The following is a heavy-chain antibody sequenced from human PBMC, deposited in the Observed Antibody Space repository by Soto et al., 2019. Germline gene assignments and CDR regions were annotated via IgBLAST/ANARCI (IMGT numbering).Heavy chain of an antibody. CDR1: GFTVSSNY. CDR2: IYSGGST. J-gene: IGHJ4*02. CDR3: ARDRMATIFN. V-gene: IGHV3-53*01. Sequence: GGSLRLSCAASGFTVSSNYMSWVRQAPGKGLEWVSVIYSGGSTYYAASVKGRFTISRDNSKNTRYLQMNSLRAEDTAVYYCARDRMATIFNWGQGTLVTVSS. D-gene: IGHD5-12*01.